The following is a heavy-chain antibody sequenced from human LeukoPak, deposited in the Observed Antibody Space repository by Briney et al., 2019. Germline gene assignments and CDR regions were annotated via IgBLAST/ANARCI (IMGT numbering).Heavy chain of an antibody. CDR1: GGSISSGSYY. J-gene: IGHJ6*03. CDR3: ARGRVMDV. CDR2: IYHSGST. Sequence: PSETLSLTCTVSGGSISSGSYYWSWIRQPPGKGLEWMGSIYHSGSTYYNPSLKSRVTISVDTSKNQFSLKLSSVTAADTAVYYCARGRVMDVWGKGTTVTVSS. V-gene: IGHV4-39*07.